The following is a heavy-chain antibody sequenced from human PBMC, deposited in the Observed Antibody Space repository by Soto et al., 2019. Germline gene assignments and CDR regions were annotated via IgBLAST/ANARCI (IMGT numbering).Heavy chain of an antibody. CDR2: TYYRSKWFH. D-gene: IGHD6-13*01. CDR1: A. J-gene: IGHJ3*02. Sequence: AMHWIRQSPSRGLEWLGRTYYRSKWFHDYAVSVRSRITINPDTSKNQLSLQLNSVTPEDTAVYYCARGFDSSSCYMGAFDIWGQGTMVTVSS. CDR3: ARGFDSSSCYMGAFDI. V-gene: IGHV6-1*01.